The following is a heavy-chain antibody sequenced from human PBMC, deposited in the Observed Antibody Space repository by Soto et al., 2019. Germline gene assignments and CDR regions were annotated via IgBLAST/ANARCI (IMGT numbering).Heavy chain of an antibody. Sequence: PGGSLRLSCAASGFTFSDYYMSWIRQAPGKGLEWVSYISSSGSTIYYADSVKGRFTISRDNAKNSLYLQMNSLRAEDTAVYYCARRPFSIAVAGSNWFDPWGQGTLVTVSS. V-gene: IGHV3-11*01. CDR2: ISSSGSTI. CDR1: GFTFSDYY. D-gene: IGHD6-19*01. CDR3: ARRPFSIAVAGSNWFDP. J-gene: IGHJ5*02.